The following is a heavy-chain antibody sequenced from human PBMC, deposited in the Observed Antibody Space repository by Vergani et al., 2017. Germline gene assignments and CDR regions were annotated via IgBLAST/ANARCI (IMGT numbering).Heavy chain of an antibody. CDR3: AKDAVVVPAPSDWYFDL. J-gene: IGHJ2*01. Sequence: VQLLESGGGLVQPGGSLRLSCAASGFTFSSYAMSWVRQAPGKGLEWVAVISYDGSNKYYADSVKGRFTISRDNSKNTLYLQMNSLRAEDTAVYYCAKDAVVVPAPSDWYFDLWGRGTLVTVSS. CDR1: GFTFSSYA. D-gene: IGHD2-2*01. V-gene: IGHV3-30*18. CDR2: ISYDGSNK.